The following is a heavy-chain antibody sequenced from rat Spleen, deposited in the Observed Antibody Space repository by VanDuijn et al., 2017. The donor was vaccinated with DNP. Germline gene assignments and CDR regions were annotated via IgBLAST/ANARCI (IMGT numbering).Heavy chain of an antibody. CDR3: AGRPPPTRGPFDY. Sequence: EVQLVESGGGLVQPGRSLKLSCEVSRITFSDHNMAWVRQAPKKSLEWVATISSDGRDTYYRDSVKGRFTISRDNAKSTLYLQMDSLRSEDTATYYWAGRPPPTRGPFDYWGQGVTVTVSS. V-gene: IGHV5-7*01. D-gene: IGHD1-4*01. J-gene: IGHJ2*01. CDR1: RITFSDHN. CDR2: ISSDGRDT.